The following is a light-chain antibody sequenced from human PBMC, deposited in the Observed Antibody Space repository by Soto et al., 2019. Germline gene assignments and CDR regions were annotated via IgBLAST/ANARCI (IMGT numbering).Light chain of an antibody. CDR2: QDS. J-gene: IGLJ1*01. CDR1: KLGDKY. Sequence: SYELTQPPSVSVSPGQTASITCSGEKLGDKYACWYQQKPGQSPELVIYQDSKRPSGIPERFSGSNSGNTATLTISGTQAMDEADYYCQAWDSNTYVFGTGTKVTAL. CDR3: QAWDSNTYV. V-gene: IGLV3-1*01.